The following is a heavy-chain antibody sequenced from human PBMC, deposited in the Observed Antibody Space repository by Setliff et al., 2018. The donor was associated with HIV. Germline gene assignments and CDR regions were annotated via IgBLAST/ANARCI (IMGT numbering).Heavy chain of an antibody. CDR2: IYTTGST. J-gene: IGHJ4*02. V-gene: IGHV4-61*09. CDR3: TRGARYAYYYDSSGYYRHFDY. CDR1: GGSISSGSYY. Sequence: LSLTCTVSGGSISSGSYYWTWIRQPAGKGLEWIGQIYTTGSTKYNPSLKSRVTMSVDTSKNRFSLNLSSVTAADTAVYYCTRGARYAYYYDSSGYYRHFDYWGQGTLVTVSS. D-gene: IGHD3-22*01.